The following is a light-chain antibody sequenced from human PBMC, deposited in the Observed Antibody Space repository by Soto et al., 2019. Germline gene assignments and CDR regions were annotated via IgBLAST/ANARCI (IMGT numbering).Light chain of an antibody. CDR2: GAS. Sequence: EIVMTQSPATLSVSPGERATLSCRASQTINNNIAWYQLKDGQVPRLLIYGASTRATGIPARFSGSGSGTDFTLTISSLEPEDFAVYYCQQRSNWPPWTFGQGTKVDIK. J-gene: IGKJ1*01. CDR1: QTINNN. V-gene: IGKV3-11*01. CDR3: QQRSNWPPWT.